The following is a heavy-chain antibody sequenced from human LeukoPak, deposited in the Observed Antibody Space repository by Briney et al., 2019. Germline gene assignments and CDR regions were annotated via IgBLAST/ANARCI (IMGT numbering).Heavy chain of an antibody. V-gene: IGHV4-38-2*02. Sequence: SETLSLTCTVSGYSISSGYYWGWIRQPPGKGLEWIGGVYYSGSTYYNPSLKSRVTISVDTSKNQLSLKFRSVTAADTAFYYCARQTVLGATRWFDPWGQGTLVTVSS. CDR1: GYSISSGYY. CDR2: VYYSGST. CDR3: ARQTVLGATRWFDP. J-gene: IGHJ5*02. D-gene: IGHD1-26*01.